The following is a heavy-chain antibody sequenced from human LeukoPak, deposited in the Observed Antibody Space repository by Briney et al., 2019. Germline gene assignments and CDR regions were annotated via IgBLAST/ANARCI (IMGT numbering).Heavy chain of an antibody. D-gene: IGHD3-3*01. V-gene: IGHV4-34*01. J-gene: IGHJ3*02. CDR2: INHSGST. CDR1: GGSFSGYY. CDR3: ARGGVYFDFWSGCYGPPRTVDAFDI. Sequence: SETLSLTCAVYGGSFSGYYWSWIRQPPGKGLEWIGEINHSGSTNYNPSLKSRVTISVDTSKNQFSLKLSSVTAADTAVYYCARGGVYFDFWSGCYGPPRTVDAFDIWGQGTMVTVSS.